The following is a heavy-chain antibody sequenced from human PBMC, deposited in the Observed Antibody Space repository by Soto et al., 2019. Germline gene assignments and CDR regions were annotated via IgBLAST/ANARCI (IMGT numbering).Heavy chain of an antibody. CDR3: ARARYDSSGYYQKDWYFDL. V-gene: IGHV4-30-4*01. Sequence: SETLSLTCTVSGGSISSGDYYWSWIRQPPGKGLEWIGYIYYSGSTYYNPSLKSRVTISVDTSKNQLSLKLSSVTAADTAVYYCARARYDSSGYYQKDWYFDLWGRGTLVTSPQ. J-gene: IGHJ2*01. CDR2: IYYSGST. D-gene: IGHD3-22*01. CDR1: GGSISSGDYY.